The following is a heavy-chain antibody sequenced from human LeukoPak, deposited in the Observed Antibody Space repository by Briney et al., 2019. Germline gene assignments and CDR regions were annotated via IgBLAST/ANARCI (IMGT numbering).Heavy chain of an antibody. J-gene: IGHJ4*02. D-gene: IGHD6-19*01. CDR3: ARTNSGWCFDY. CDR2: ISSSGGTI. CDR1: GFTFSSYS. V-gene: IGHV3-48*01. Sequence: GGSLRLSCAASGFTFSSYSMNWGRQAPGKGLEWVSYISSSGGTIYYADSVKGRFTISRDNAENSLYLQMNSLRAEDTAVYYCARTNSGWCFDYWGQGTLVTVSS.